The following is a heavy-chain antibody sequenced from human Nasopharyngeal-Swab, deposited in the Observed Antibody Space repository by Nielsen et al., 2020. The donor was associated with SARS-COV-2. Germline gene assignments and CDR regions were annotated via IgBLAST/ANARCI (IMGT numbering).Heavy chain of an antibody. D-gene: IGHD5-12*01. V-gene: IGHV3-48*02. J-gene: IGHJ4*02. CDR2: ISSSSSTI. CDR3: ARQRGYSGYDVFDY. CDR1: GFTFSSYA. Sequence: GESLKISCAASGFTFSSYAMSWVRQAPGKGLEWVSYISSSSSTINYADSVKGRFTISRDNAKNSLSLQMISLRDEDTAVYYCARQRGYSGYDVFDYWGQGTLVTVSS.